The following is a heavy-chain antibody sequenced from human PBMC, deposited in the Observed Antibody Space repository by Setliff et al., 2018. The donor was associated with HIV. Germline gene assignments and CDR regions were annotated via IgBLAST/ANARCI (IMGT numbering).Heavy chain of an antibody. CDR3: ARSGGWWGHSNPHPYYYHMYV. CDR2: IIPDFGVA. J-gene: IGHJ6*03. CDR1: GYTLTGYY. V-gene: IGHV1-2*02. D-gene: IGHD3-16*01. Sequence: ASVKVSCKASGYTLTGYYMHWVRQAPGQGLEWIGGIIPDFGVASHTPKIQGRLTVDADKSTSTVYMVLSSLRFDDTAVYYCARSGGWWGHSNPHPYYYHMYVWGKGTPVTV.